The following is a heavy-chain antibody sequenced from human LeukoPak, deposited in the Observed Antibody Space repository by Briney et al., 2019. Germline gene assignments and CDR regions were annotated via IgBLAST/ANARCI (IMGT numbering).Heavy chain of an antibody. Sequence: PGESLQISFKGSGYRFTSYWIGWVRQMPGKGLEWRGIIYPGDSDTRYSPSFQGQVTISADKSTSTAYLQWSSLKASDTAMYYCARPVGPAAIFDYWGPGTLVTVSS. CDR1: GYRFTSYW. CDR2: IYPGDSDT. CDR3: ARPVGPAAIFDY. D-gene: IGHD2-2*01. J-gene: IGHJ4*02. V-gene: IGHV5-51*01.